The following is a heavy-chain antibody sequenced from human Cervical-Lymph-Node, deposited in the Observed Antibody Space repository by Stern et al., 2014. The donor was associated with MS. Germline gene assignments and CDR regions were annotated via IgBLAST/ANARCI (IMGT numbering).Heavy chain of an antibody. D-gene: IGHD3-3*01. J-gene: IGHJ6*02. CDR3: ARDYDFWSGYSSYYYGLDV. CDR2: IKQDGTEK. V-gene: IGHV3-7*01. CDR1: GFIFSRYW. Sequence: VQLVESGGGLVQPGGSLSVSCAASGFIFSRYWMSWVRQAPGKGLEWVAQIKQDGTEKHYVDSVKVRFTISRDNLKNSLYLQMHSLRAEDTAVYYCARDYDFWSGYSSYYYGLDVWGQGTTVTVSS.